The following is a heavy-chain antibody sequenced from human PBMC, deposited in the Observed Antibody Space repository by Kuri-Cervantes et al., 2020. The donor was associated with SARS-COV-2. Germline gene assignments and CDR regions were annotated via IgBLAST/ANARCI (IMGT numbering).Heavy chain of an antibody. CDR3: ANTPLVDAFDI. CDR2: ISGSGGST. J-gene: IGHJ3*02. V-gene: IGHV3-23*01. CDR1: GFTFSSYS. Sequence: ETLSLTCAASGFTFSSYSMNWVRQAPGKGLEWVSAISGSGGSTYYADSVKGRFTISRDNSKNTLYLQMNSLRAEDTAVYYCANTPLVDAFDIWGQGTMVTVSS. D-gene: IGHD2-8*02.